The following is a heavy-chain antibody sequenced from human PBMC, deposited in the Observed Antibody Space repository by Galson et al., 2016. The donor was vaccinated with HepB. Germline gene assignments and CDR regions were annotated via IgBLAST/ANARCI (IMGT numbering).Heavy chain of an antibody. J-gene: IGHJ4*02. Sequence: SVKVSCKASGYTFNTYYIHWVRLAPGQGLEWMGWIKSHSGGTNYAQKFRGRVTMTRDTSITTAYMELSRLTSDDTAVYYCAHNDYSDRGSFDYWGQGTLVTVSS. CDR2: IKSHSGGT. CDR1: GYTFNTYY. CDR3: AHNDYSDRGSFDY. D-gene: IGHD3-22*01. V-gene: IGHV1-2*02.